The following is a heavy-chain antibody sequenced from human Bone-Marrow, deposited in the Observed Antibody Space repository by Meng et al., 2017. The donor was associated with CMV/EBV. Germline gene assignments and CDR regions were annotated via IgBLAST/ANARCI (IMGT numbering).Heavy chain of an antibody. CDR3: ARSVAGLFRGLQNFDY. Sequence: GMTISSDITNWGREGRGKGLEWVSSISSSSSYICNADSVRGRFTISRDNDKKSLYLQMNSMRAEETAVYYCARSVAGLFRGLQNFDYWGQGTLVTVSS. CDR1: GMTISSDI. J-gene: IGHJ4*02. CDR2: ISSSSSYI. D-gene: IGHD3-10*01. V-gene: IGHV3-21*01.